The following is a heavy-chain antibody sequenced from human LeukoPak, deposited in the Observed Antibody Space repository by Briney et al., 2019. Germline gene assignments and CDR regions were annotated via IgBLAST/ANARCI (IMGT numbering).Heavy chain of an antibody. CDR3: SRGLRDGYGD. CDR2: MLYSGST. D-gene: IGHD5-24*01. CDR1: GASISNYY. V-gene: IGHV4-59*12. J-gene: IGHJ4*02. Sequence: SETLSLTCTVSGASISNYYWSWIRQSPGKGLEWIGYMLYSGSTNQNPSLRSRVTISVDTSKNQVSLKLSSVTAADTAVYYCSRGLRDGYGDWGQGTLVTVSS.